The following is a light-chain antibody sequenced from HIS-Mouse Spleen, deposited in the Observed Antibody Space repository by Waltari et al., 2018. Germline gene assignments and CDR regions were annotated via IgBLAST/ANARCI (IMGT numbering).Light chain of an antibody. Sequence: SYELTQPPSVSVSPGQTARITCSGDALPKKYAYWYQHKSGQAPVLRIYEDSKRPPGIPERFSGSSSGTMATLTISGAQVEDEADYYCYSTDSSGNHRVFGGGTKLTVL. J-gene: IGLJ2*01. CDR2: EDS. V-gene: IGLV3-10*01. CDR1: ALPKKY. CDR3: YSTDSSGNHRV.